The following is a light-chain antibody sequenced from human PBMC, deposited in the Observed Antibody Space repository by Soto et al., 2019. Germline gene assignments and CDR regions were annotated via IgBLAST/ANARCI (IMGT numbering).Light chain of an antibody. Sequence: QSVLTQPRSVSGSPGQSVTISCTGTSSDVGGYSYVSWYQQHPGKAPKLMIFDVTQRPSGVPDRFSGSKSGNTASLTISGLQAEDEADYYCCSFAGSYTDVFGTGTKLTVL. J-gene: IGLJ1*01. CDR2: DVT. V-gene: IGLV2-11*01. CDR1: SSDVGGYSY. CDR3: CSFAGSYTDV.